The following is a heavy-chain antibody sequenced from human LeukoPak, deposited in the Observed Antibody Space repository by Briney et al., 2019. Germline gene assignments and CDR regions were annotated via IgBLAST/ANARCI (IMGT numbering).Heavy chain of an antibody. Sequence: GGSLRLSCAASGFTFSSYGMHWVRQAPGKGLEWVAVIWYDGSNKYYADSVKGRFTISRDNSKNTLCLQMNSLRAEDTAVYYCARARPGIAVADYYFDYWGQGTLVTVSS. V-gene: IGHV3-33*01. CDR1: GFTFSSYG. D-gene: IGHD6-19*01. CDR3: ARARPGIAVADYYFDY. J-gene: IGHJ4*02. CDR2: IWYDGSNK.